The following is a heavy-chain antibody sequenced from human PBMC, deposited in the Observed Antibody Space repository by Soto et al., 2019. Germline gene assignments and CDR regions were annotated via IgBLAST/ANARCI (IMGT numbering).Heavy chain of an antibody. CDR3: ALGLRGYHIDS. CDR2: IIPIFGTT. Sequence: QVHLLQSGSEVKKPGSSVNVSCRASGDTLSNYAFSWVRQAPGQGLEWMGGIIPIFGTTSYAQKLQGRVILTADESTTTVYMELMSLRSEDTALYFCALGLRGYHIDSWGQGTQVTVSS. CDR1: GDTLSNYA. J-gene: IGHJ4*02. V-gene: IGHV1-69*01. D-gene: IGHD2-15*01.